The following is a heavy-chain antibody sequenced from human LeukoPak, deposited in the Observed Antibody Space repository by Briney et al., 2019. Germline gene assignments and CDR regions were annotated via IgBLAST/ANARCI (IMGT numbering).Heavy chain of an antibody. J-gene: IGHJ5*02. D-gene: IGHD2-2*01. Sequence: SQTLSLTCTVSGGSISRGGYYWSWIRQHPGKGLEWIGYIYYSGSTYYNPSLKSRVTISVDTSKNQFSLKLSSVTAADTAVYYCARAVVVPAATRTNWFDPWGQGTLVTVSS. CDR2: IYYSGST. CDR1: GGSISRGGYY. CDR3: ARAVVVPAATRTNWFDP. V-gene: IGHV4-31*03.